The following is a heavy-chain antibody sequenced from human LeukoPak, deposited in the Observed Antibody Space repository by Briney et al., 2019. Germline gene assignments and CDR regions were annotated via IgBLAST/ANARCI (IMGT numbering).Heavy chain of an antibody. CDR3: AGRSYGDYRFDY. CDR2: IKQDGSEK. CDR1: GFTFSSYA. J-gene: IGHJ4*02. Sequence: GGSLRLSCAASGFTFSSYAMSWVRQAPGKGLEWVANIKQDGSEKYYVDSVKGRFTISRDNAKNSLYLQMNSPRAEDTAVYYCAGRSYGDYRFDYWGQGTLVTVSS. D-gene: IGHD4-17*01. V-gene: IGHV3-7*01.